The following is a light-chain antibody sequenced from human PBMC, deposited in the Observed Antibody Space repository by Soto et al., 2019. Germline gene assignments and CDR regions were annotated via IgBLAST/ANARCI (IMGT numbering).Light chain of an antibody. Sequence: DIQLTQSPSFLSASVGDRVTITCRASQSISSYLVWYQQKPGKAPKLLIYAASTFQSGVPSRFSGSGYGTEFTLTISSLQPEDFATYYCQQLNSYPVTFGGGTKVEIK. CDR3: QQLNSYPVT. CDR2: AAS. J-gene: IGKJ4*01. V-gene: IGKV1-9*01. CDR1: QSISSY.